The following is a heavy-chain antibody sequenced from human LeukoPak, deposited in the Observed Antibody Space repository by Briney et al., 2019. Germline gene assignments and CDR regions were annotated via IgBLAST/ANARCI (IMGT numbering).Heavy chain of an antibody. V-gene: IGHV3-66*01. CDR1: GFTVSSNY. CDR2: IYSGGST. D-gene: IGHD3-10*01. J-gene: IGHJ6*02. Sequence: GGSLRLSCAASGFTVSSNYMSWVRQAPGKGLEWVSVIYSGGSTYYADSVKGRFTISRDNSKNTLYLQMNSLRAEDTAVYYCARDSAVVLLYGMDVWGQGTTVTVSS. CDR3: ARDSAVVLLYGMDV.